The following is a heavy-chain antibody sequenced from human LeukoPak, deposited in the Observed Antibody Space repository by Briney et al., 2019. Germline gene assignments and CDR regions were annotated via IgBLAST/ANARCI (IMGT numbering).Heavy chain of an antibody. V-gene: IGHV3-53*01. J-gene: IGHJ3*02. CDR1: GFTVSSNY. CDR3: ARDTMTGYWNSIICYFGAFDI. CDR2: VYNVGRT. Sequence: GGALRLSCAASGFTVSSNYMSWVRQAPGKGLEWVSVVYNVGRTYYADSVKGRFTISRDNSKNTLYLQMNSLRAEDTAVYYCARDTMTGYWNSIICYFGAFDIWGQGAMVTVSS. D-gene: IGHD2-2*01.